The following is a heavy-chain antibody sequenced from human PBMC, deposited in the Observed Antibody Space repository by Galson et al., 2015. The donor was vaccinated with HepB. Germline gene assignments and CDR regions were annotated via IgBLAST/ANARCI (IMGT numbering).Heavy chain of an antibody. CDR3: AREVAYYYDSRGYYYYGMDV. CDR2: IKQDGSEK. V-gene: IGHV3-7*03. CDR1: GFTFSSYW. Sequence: SLRLSCAASGFTFSSYWMSWVRQAPGKGLEWVANIKQDGSEKYYVDSVKGRFTISRDNAKNSLYLQMNSLRAEDTAVYYCAREVAYYYDSRGYYYYGMDVWGQGTTVTVSS. D-gene: IGHD3-22*01. J-gene: IGHJ6*02.